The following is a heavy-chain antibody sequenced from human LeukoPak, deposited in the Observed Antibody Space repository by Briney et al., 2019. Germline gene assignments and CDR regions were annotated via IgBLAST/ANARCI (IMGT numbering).Heavy chain of an antibody. V-gene: IGHV3-66*01. J-gene: IGHJ4*02. CDR2: IYSDGNT. CDR3: ARDYYYYASGSYYPDY. CDR1: GFTFSSYW. D-gene: IGHD3-10*01. Sequence: GGSLRLSCAASGFTFSSYWMHWVRQAPGEGLEWVSVIYSDGNTNYADSVKGRFTISRDNSKNTLYLQMNSLRAEDTAVYYWARDYYYYASGSYYPDYWGPGTLVTVSS.